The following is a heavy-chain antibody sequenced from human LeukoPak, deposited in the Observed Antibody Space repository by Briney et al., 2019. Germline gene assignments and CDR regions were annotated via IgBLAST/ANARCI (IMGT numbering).Heavy chain of an antibody. CDR2: ISACSGNT. CDR3: ARIIATPNWFDP. Sequence: ASVKVSCKASGYTFTSYGISWVRQAPGQGLEWMGWISACSGNTNYAQKLQGRVTMTTDTSTSTAYMELRSLRSDDTAVYYCARIIATPNWFDPWGQGTLVTVSS. V-gene: IGHV1-18*01. J-gene: IGHJ5*02. CDR1: GYTFTSYG. D-gene: IGHD2-15*01.